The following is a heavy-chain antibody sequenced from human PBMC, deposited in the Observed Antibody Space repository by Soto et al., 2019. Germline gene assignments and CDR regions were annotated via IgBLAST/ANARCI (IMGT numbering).Heavy chain of an antibody. V-gene: IGHV3-30*18. CDR2: ISYDGSHK. Sequence: QVQLVESGGGVVQPGRSLRLSCAGSGFTFSNYGLHWVRQAPGKGLXXVAVISYDGSHKYYAESVKGRFTISRDNSNNMLYLQMDSLRAEDTAVYYCAKDGAPRYWGRSSCHPAGAYWGQGTLVTVSS. CDR3: AKDGAPRYWGRSSCHPAGAY. J-gene: IGHJ4*02. CDR1: GFTFSNYG. D-gene: IGHD2-15*01.